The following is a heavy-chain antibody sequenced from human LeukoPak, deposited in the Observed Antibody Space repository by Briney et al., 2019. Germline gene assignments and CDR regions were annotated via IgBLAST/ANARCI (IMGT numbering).Heavy chain of an antibody. J-gene: IGHJ6*03. CDR2: ISTDASST. D-gene: IGHD3-10*01. V-gene: IGHV3-74*01. CDR1: GFTFSSYW. CDR3: AKDPPLWFGEFYYMDV. Sequence: GGSLRLSCAGSGFTFSSYWMHWVRQAPGKGLVWVSRISTDASSTTYADSVKGRFTISRDNSKNTLYLQMNSLRAEDTAVYYCAKDPPLWFGEFYYMDVWGKGTTVTISS.